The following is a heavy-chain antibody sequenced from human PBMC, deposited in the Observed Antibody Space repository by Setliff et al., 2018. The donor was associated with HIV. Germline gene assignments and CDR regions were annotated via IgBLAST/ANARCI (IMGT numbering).Heavy chain of an antibody. CDR1: GFSFSNFA. V-gene: IGHV3-9*01. J-gene: IGHJ6*03. D-gene: IGHD6-19*01. Sequence: PGGSLRLSCEGSGFSFSNFAMHWVRQAPGRGLEWVSGISWNSDIIGYADSAKGRFIISRNNDMNSVHLQMNSLTTDDTALYYCVKDGSLAGRSYFYMHVWGKGTTVTVSS. CDR2: ISWNSDII. CDR3: VKDGSLAGRSYFYMHV.